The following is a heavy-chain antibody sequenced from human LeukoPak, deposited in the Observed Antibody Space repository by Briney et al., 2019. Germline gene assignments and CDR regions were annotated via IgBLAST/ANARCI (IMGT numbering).Heavy chain of an antibody. V-gene: IGHV4-39*01. CDR1: GDSVTYTSYY. D-gene: IGHD3-3*01. CDR2: IYFIGGP. Sequence: SETLSLICSVSGDSVTYTSYYGAWIRQPPGKWLEWIGIIYFIGGPYYNPALKSRVTISVDMYKNQFSLKLNSVTAEDTAVYYCARHGYYDPKGYSDFDHWGQGTLVTVSS. CDR3: ARHGYYDPKGYSDFDH. J-gene: IGHJ4*02.